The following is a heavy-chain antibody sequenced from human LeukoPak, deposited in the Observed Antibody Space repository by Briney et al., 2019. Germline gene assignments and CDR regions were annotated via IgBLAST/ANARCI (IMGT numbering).Heavy chain of an antibody. J-gene: IGHJ4*02. CDR3: ARGPNSNWSGLDF. CDR2: ISPTGSTT. D-gene: IGHD6-6*01. Sequence: GGSLRLSCTASRFSFSGHWMHWARQLPGKGLVWVSRISPTGSTTSYADSVKGRFTVSGDNAKNTLYLQVNNLRAEDTAVYYCARGPNSNWSGLDFWGQGTLLTVSS. CDR1: RFSFSGHW. V-gene: IGHV3-74*01.